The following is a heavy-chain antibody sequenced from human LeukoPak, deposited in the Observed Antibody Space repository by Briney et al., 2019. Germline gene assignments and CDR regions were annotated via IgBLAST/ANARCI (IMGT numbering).Heavy chain of an antibody. V-gene: IGHV4-34*01. CDR2: INHSGST. Sequence: SETLSLTCAVYGGSFSGYYWSWIRQPPGEGLEWIGEINHSGSTNYNPSLKSRVTISVDTSKNQFSLKLSSVTAADTAVYYCAGGILLHAFDIWGQGTMVTVSS. J-gene: IGHJ3*02. CDR1: GGSFSGYY. CDR3: AGGILLHAFDI. D-gene: IGHD1-26*01.